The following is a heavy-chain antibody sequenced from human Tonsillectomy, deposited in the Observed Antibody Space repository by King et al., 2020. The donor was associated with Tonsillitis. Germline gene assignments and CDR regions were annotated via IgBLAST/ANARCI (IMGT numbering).Heavy chain of an antibody. D-gene: IGHD6-19*01. V-gene: IGHV3-23*04. CDR1: GFTFSSYA. J-gene: IGHJ4*02. Sequence: VQLVESGGDLVQPGGSLRLSCAASGFTFSSYAMSWVRQAPGEGLEWVSTISGSGGSTFYADSVKGRFTISRDNSKLTLYLQMNSLRAEDTAVYYCAKGAPGIAVAGSGAFDYWGQGTLVTVSS. CDR2: ISGSGGST. CDR3: AKGAPGIAVAGSGAFDY.